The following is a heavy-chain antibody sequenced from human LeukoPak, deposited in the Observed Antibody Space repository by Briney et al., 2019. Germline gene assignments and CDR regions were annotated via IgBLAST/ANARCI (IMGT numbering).Heavy chain of an antibody. CDR2: IYHSGST. Sequence: SETLSLTCTVSGGSISSSNWWSWVRQPPGKGLEWIGEIYHSGSTNYNPSLKSRVTISVDKSKNQFSLKLSSVTAADTAVYYCASAEREGVAELDYWGQGTLVTVSS. CDR1: GGSISSSNW. CDR3: ASAEREGVAELDY. J-gene: IGHJ4*02. D-gene: IGHD1-1*01. V-gene: IGHV4-4*02.